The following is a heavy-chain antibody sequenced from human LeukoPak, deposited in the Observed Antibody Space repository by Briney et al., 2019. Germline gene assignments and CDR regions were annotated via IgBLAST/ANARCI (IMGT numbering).Heavy chain of an antibody. CDR1: GYTFTNYG. Sequence: ASVKVSCKASGYTFTNYGISWVRQAPGQGLEWMGWINTYNGNANYAQKFQGRVTMTTDTSTSTAYMELRSLRSDDTAVYYCARVVLDHYYDSSGYLGTLDYWGQGTLVTVSS. V-gene: IGHV1-18*01. CDR2: INTYNGNA. CDR3: ARVVLDHYYDSSGYLGTLDY. J-gene: IGHJ4*02. D-gene: IGHD3-22*01.